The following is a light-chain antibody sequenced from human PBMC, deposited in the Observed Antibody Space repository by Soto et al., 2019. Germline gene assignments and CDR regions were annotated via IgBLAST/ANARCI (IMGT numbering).Light chain of an antibody. CDR3: QQYDISPRT. CDR2: GAS. Sequence: EIVLTQSPGTLSLSPGERATLSCRASQSVSSSYLAWYQQKPGQAPRLLMYGASSRATGIPDRFSGNGSGTDFTLTISILEPEDFAVYYCQQYDISPRTFGQGTKV. J-gene: IGKJ1*01. V-gene: IGKV3-20*01. CDR1: QSVSSSY.